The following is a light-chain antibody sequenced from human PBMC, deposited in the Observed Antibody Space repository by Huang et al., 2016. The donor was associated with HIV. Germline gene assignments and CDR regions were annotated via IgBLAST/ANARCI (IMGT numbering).Light chain of an antibody. CDR3: QQYYNWPRT. J-gene: IGKJ1*01. CDR2: GAS. V-gene: IGKV3-15*01. Sequence: EIVLTQSPATLSVSPGERATLSCRASQSISSNLAWHQQKPGQAPSLLIYGASTRATEIPARCSVSESGTEFTVTISSLQSEDLAVYYCQQYYNWPRTFGQGSKVEIK. CDR1: QSISSN.